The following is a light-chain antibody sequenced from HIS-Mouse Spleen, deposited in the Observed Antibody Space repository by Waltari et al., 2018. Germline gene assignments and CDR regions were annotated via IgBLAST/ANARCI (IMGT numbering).Light chain of an antibody. V-gene: IGLV2-14*03. CDR2: DVS. J-gene: IGLJ2*01. Sequence: QSALTQPASVSGSPGQSITISCTGTSSDVGGYNYVSWYQQPPGKSPKLMIYDVSNRPSGVSNRFSGSKAGNTASLTISGLQAEDEADYYCSSYTISSTVVFGGGTKLTVL. CDR1: SSDVGGYNY. CDR3: SSYTISSTVV.